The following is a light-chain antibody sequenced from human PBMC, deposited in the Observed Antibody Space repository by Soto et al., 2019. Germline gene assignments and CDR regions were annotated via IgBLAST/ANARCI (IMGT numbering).Light chain of an antibody. CDR1: QTVNSN. J-gene: IGKJ4*01. Sequence: EIVITQSPATLSVSPGERATLSCRASQTVNSNLAWYQKKPGQAPRLLIYGASTRAPGIPARFSGSGSGTEFTLTIGSLXSEDFAVYYSQQYNNWPPLTFGGGTKVDIK. CDR2: GAS. CDR3: QQYNNWPPLT. V-gene: IGKV3D-15*01.